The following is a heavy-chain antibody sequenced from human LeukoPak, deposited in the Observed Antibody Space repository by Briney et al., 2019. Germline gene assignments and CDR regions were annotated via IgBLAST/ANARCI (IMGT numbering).Heavy chain of an antibody. CDR1: GGSISSSSYY. Sequence: SETLSLPCTVSGGSISSSSYYWGWIRQPPGKGLAWIGSINYSGSTYYHPSLKSRTTISVDTPKNQYSLNLSSVTAADTAVYYCARESGEPDLWGRGTLVTVSS. CDR2: INYSGST. CDR3: ARESGEPDL. D-gene: IGHD1-26*01. V-gene: IGHV4-39*02. J-gene: IGHJ2*01.